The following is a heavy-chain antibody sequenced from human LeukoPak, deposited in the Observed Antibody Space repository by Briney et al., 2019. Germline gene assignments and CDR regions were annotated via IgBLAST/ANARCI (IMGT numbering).Heavy chain of an antibody. J-gene: IGHJ4*02. CDR2: ISSSGSTI. V-gene: IGHV3-48*03. CDR3: ASSQQWLEPFDY. CDR1: GFTFSSYE. Sequence: PGRSLRLSCAASGFTFSSYEMNWVRQAPGKGLEWVSYISSSGSTIYYADSVKGRFTISRDNAKNSLYLQMNSLRAEDTAVYYCASSQQWLEPFDYWGQGTLVTVSS. D-gene: IGHD6-19*01.